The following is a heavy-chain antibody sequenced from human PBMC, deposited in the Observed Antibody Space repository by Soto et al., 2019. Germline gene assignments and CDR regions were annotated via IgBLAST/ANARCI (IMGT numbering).Heavy chain of an antibody. Sequence: GASVKVSCKASGYSFTSYGISWVRQAPGQGLEWMGWISAYNGNTNYAQKLQGRVTMTTDTSTSTAYMELRSLRSDDTAVYYCVRSDPGGDYDPFDDAGQGTLVTVSS. J-gene: IGHJ4*02. CDR1: GYSFTSYG. CDR2: ISAYNGNT. D-gene: IGHD4-17*01. CDR3: VRSDPGGDYDPFDD. V-gene: IGHV1-18*01.